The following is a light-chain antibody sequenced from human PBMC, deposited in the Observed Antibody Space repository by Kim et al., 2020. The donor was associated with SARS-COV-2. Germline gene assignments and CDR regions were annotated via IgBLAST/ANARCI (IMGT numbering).Light chain of an antibody. CDR2: LAS. Sequence: ATVGDRATIACRASQTISTWLAWYQQKPGKAPTLLIYLASTLESGVPSRFIGSGSGTEFTLTIDSLQPDDFATYYCQHYSRFPYTFGQGTKLEI. CDR1: QTISTW. J-gene: IGKJ2*01. CDR3: QHYSRFPYT. V-gene: IGKV1-5*03.